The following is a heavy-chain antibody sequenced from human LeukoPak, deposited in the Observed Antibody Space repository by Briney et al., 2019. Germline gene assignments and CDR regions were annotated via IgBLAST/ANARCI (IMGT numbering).Heavy chain of an antibody. V-gene: IGHV1-18*01. J-gene: IGHJ3*02. CDR2: ISAYNGNT. CDR3: ARDKPLWFGELLSPAADAFDI. CDR1: GYTFTSYG. Sequence: ASVKVSCKASGYTFTSYGISWVRQAPEQGLEWMGWISAYNGNTNYAQKLQGRVTMTTDTSTSTAYMELRSLRSDDTAVYYCARDKPLWFGELLSPAADAFDIWGQGTMVTVSS. D-gene: IGHD3-10*01.